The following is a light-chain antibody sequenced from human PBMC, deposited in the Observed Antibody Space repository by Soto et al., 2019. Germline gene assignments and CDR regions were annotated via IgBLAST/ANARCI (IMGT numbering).Light chain of an antibody. V-gene: IGLV1-40*01. CDR2: GDT. CDR1: SSNIGAGDD. J-gene: IGLJ3*02. CDR3: QSYDSSLRGYWV. Sequence: QSVLTQPPSVSGAPGQRVTISCTGSSSNIGAGDDGHWYQQLPGTAPKLLIYGDTNRPSGVPDRFSGSKSGTSASLDITGLQAEDEADYYCQSYDSSLRGYWVFGGGTKLTVL.